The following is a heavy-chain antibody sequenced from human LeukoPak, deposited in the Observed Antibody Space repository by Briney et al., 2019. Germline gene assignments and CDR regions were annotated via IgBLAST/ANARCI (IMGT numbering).Heavy chain of an antibody. J-gene: IGHJ4*02. Sequence: SETLSLTCTVSGGSISSYYWSWIRQPAGNGLEWIGRIYTSGSTNYNPSLKSRVTISVDTSKNQFSLKLSSVTAADTAVYYCASFSSGWGTFDYWGQGTLVTVSS. CDR3: ASFSSGWGTFDY. CDR1: GGSISSYY. V-gene: IGHV4-4*07. CDR2: IYTSGST. D-gene: IGHD6-19*01.